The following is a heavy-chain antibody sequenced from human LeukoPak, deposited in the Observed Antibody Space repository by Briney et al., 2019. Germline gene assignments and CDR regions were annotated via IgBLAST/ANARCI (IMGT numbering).Heavy chain of an antibody. D-gene: IGHD6-19*01. CDR3: ARDEEAVGYYFDY. Sequence: GGSLRLSCAASGFTFSSYSMNWVRQAPGKGLEWVSYISTSSTTIYYADSVKGGFTISRDNAKNSLYLQMNSLRDEDTAVYYCARDEEAVGYYFDYWAREPWSPSPQ. V-gene: IGHV3-48*02. CDR1: GFTFSSYS. J-gene: IGHJ4*02. CDR2: ISTSSTTI.